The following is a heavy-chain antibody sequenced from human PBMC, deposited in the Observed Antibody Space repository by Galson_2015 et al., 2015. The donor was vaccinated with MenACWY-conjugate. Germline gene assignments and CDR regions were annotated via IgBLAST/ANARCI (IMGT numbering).Heavy chain of an antibody. Sequence: PLSLTCSVSGGSLTAYYWAWIRQPPGKGLEWIGCIYYSGSTKYSPSLNSRVTISVDTSNNQFSLKLSSVTAADTAVYYCARSPGGYSSGGQIDSRGQGSLVTVSS. CDR1: GGSLTAYY. D-gene: IGHD5-18*01. J-gene: IGHJ4*02. CDR3: ARSPGGYSSGGQIDS. CDR2: IYYSGST. V-gene: IGHV4-59*01.